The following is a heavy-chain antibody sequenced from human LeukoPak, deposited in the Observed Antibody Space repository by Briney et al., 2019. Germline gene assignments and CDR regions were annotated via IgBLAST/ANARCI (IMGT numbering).Heavy chain of an antibody. CDR3: ARDQPEDIVVVPAAHGDDAFDI. J-gene: IGHJ3*02. CDR1: GFTFSDYY. D-gene: IGHD2-2*01. V-gene: IGHV3-11*04. CDR2: ISSSGSTI. Sequence: GGSLRLSCAASGFTFSDYYMSWIRQAPGKGLEWVSYISSSGSTIYYADSVKGRFTISRDNAKNSLYLQMNSLRAEDTAVYYCARDQPEDIVVVPAAHGDDAFDIWGQGTMVTVSS.